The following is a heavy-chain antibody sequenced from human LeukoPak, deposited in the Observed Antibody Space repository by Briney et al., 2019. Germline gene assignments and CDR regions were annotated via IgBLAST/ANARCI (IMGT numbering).Heavy chain of an antibody. D-gene: IGHD2-2*01. CDR2: ISAYNGNT. V-gene: IGHV1-18*04. CDR3: ARVRCSSTSCPGLNWFDP. CDR1: GYTFTSYG. J-gene: IGHJ5*02. Sequence: GASVKVSCKASGYTFTSYGISWVRQAPGQGLEWMGWISAYNGNTNYAQKLQGRVTMTTDTSTSTACMELRSLRSDDTAVYYCARVRCSSTSCPGLNWFDPWGQGTLVTVSS.